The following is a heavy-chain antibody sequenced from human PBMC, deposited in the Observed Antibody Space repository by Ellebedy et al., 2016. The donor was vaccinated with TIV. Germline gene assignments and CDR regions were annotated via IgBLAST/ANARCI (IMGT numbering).Heavy chain of an antibody. Sequence: PGGSLRLSCAASGFTFSSYWMHWVRQAPGKGLVWVSRIKGDGSRTSYADSVKGRFTISRDNSENTLYLHMNSLRTEDTAVYYCAKDAREKAQISWEHDSWGQGTLVTVSS. CDR2: IKGDGSRT. D-gene: IGHD5-24*01. J-gene: IGHJ4*02. CDR3: AKDAREKAQISWEHDS. CDR1: GFTFSSYW. V-gene: IGHV3-74*01.